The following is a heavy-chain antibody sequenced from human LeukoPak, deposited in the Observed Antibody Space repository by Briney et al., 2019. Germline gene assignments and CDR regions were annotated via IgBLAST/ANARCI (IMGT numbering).Heavy chain of an antibody. CDR1: GFTVSSNY. V-gene: IGHV3-66*01. J-gene: IGHJ5*02. Sequence: GGSLRLSCVASGFTVSSNYMSWVRQAPGKGLEWVSVIYSGGSAYYADSVKGRFTISRDNSKNTLYLQMNSLRAEDTAVYYCAREVVTMVRGPAWFDPWGQGTLVTVSS. D-gene: IGHD3-10*01. CDR2: IYSGGSA. CDR3: AREVVTMVRGPAWFDP.